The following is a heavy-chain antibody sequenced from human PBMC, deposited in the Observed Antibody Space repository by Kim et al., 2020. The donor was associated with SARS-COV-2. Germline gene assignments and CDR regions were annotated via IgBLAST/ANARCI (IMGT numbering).Heavy chain of an antibody. J-gene: IGHJ4*02. D-gene: IGHD6-13*01. Sequence: SETLSLTCTVSGGSISSYYWSWIRQPPGKGLEWIGYIYYSGSTNYNPSLKSRVTISVDTSKNQFSLKLSSVTAADTAVYYCARGREGYTSSWYLDYWGQGTLVTVSS. CDR3: ARGREGYTSSWYLDY. CDR2: IYYSGST. CDR1: GGSISSYY. V-gene: IGHV4-59*01.